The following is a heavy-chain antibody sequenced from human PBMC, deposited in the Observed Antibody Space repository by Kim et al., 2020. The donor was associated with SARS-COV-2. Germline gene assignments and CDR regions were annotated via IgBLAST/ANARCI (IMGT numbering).Heavy chain of an antibody. D-gene: IGHD2-2*01. CDR3: ARELAYCSSTSCYAHIDY. J-gene: IGHJ4*02. Sequence: KGRFTISRDNAKNTLYLQMNSLRAEDTAVYYCARELAYCSSTSCYAHIDYWGQGTLVTVSS. V-gene: IGHV3-74*01.